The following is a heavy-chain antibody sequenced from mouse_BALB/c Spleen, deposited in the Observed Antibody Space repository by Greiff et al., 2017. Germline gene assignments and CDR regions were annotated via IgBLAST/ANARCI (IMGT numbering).Heavy chain of an antibody. V-gene: IGHV2-6-5*01. D-gene: IGHD2-2*01. CDR3: AKHENYGYDYFDY. CDR2: IWGGGST. Sequence: VQLQESGPGLVAPSQSLSITCTVSGFSLTDYGVSWIRQPPGKGLEWLGVIWGGGSTYYNSALKSRLSISKDNSKSQVFLKMNSLQTDDTAMYCCAKHENYGYDYFDYWGQGTTLTVSS. J-gene: IGHJ2*01. CDR1: GFSLTDYG.